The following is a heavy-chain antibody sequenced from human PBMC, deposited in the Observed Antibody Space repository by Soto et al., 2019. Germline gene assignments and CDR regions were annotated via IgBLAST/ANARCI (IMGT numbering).Heavy chain of an antibody. CDR1: GYIFTAYS. D-gene: IGHD2-15*01. J-gene: IGHJ1*01. V-gene: IGHV1-46*01. CDR3: AREENCSDGICYSEYFQR. CDR2: VNPSGGST. Sequence: ASVKVSCKASGYIFTAYSMHWVRQAPGQGLEWMGVVNPSGGSTNYAQRFQGRITMTRDTSTSTVYMDLSSLTSEDTAVYYCAREENCSDGICYSEYFQRWGQGTLVTVSS.